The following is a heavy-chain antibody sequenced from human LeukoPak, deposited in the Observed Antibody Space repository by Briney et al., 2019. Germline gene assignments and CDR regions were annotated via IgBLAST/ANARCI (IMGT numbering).Heavy chain of an antibody. Sequence: GGSLRLSCAASGFTFTTYAMTWVRQAPGKGLEWVAVIGSGGVDTYYADSVQGRIIISRDNSKNTVSLQMNNLRGEDTAVYYCVRDGYSGYDRPYWGQGTQVTVSS. D-gene: IGHD5-12*01. V-gene: IGHV3-23*01. CDR3: VRDGYSGYDRPY. CDR1: GFTFTTYA. CDR2: IGSGGVDT. J-gene: IGHJ4*02.